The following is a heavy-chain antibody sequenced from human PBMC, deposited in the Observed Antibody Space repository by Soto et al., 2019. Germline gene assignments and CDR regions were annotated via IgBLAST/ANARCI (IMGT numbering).Heavy chain of an antibody. D-gene: IGHD6-13*01. V-gene: IGHV1-69*02. CDR3: ARVPSIAAAGYYYCGMDV. CDR2: IIPILGIA. J-gene: IGHJ6*02. CDR1: GGTFSSYT. Sequence: ASVKVSCKASGGTFSSYTISWVRQAPGQGLEWMGRIIPILGIANYAQKFQGRVTITADKSTSTAYMELSSLRSEDTAVYYCARVPSIAAAGYYYCGMDVWGQGTTVTVSS.